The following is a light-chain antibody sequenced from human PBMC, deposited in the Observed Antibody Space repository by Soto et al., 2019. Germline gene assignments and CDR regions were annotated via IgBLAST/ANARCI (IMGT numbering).Light chain of an antibody. CDR2: DVT. CDR3: SSYKTSSSYV. CDR1: SSDVGGYIY. Sequence: QSALTQPASVSGSPGQSITISCTGTSSDVGGYIYVSWYQQHPGKAPKLMIYDVTSRPSGVSYRFSGSKSGNTASLTISGLHHDEEAAYHCSSYKTSSSYVFGTGTKVTV. V-gene: IGLV2-14*01. J-gene: IGLJ1*01.